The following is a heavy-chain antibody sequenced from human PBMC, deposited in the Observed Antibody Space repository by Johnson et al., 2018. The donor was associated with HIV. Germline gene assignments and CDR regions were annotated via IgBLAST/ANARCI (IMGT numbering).Heavy chain of an antibody. V-gene: IGHV3-23*04. J-gene: IGHJ3*02. Sequence: EQLVESGGGLVQPGGSLRLSCAASGFTFSSYAMNWVRQVPGKGLEWVSAISGSGGGTYYADSVKGRFTISRDNSKNTLYLQMNSLRAEDTAIYYCATRYSGNYRAFDIWGQGTMVTVSS. CDR1: GFTFSSYA. D-gene: IGHD1-26*01. CDR3: ATRYSGNYRAFDI. CDR2: ISGSGGGT.